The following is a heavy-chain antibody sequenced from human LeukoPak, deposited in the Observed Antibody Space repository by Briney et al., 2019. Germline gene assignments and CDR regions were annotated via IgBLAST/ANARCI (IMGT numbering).Heavy chain of an antibody. Sequence: GESLKISCKGSGYSFTSYWIGWLRQMPGKGLEWMGIIYPGDSDTRYSPSFQGQVTISADKSISTAYLQWSSLKASDTAMYYCARHGYSSSWNHYYYYGMDVWGQGTTVTVSS. CDR3: ARHGYSSSWNHYYYYGMDV. CDR1: GYSFTSYW. V-gene: IGHV5-51*01. D-gene: IGHD6-13*01. J-gene: IGHJ6*02. CDR2: IYPGDSDT.